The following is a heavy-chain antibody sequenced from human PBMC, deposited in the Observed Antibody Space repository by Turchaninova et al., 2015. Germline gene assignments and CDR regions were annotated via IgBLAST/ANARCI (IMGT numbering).Heavy chain of an antibody. CDR2: INTGGST. CDR3: AVVVSATRYPGYFDY. D-gene: IGHD2-15*01. V-gene: IGHV4-34*02. Sequence: QVQLQQWGAGLLKPSETLSLTCAVYGGSFSVNYWSWIRQPPGKGLQWIGEINTGGSTKYNPSLKNIVTISVDTSKNQFSLKGNSVAAADTAVYYCAVVVSATRYPGYFDYWGQGALVTVSS. CDR1: GGSFSVNY. J-gene: IGHJ4*02.